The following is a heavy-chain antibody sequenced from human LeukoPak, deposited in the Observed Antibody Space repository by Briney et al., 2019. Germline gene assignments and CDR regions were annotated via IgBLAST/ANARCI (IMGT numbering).Heavy chain of an antibody. CDR3: ALSNSSGYLFDY. Sequence: PSETLSLTCTVSGGSISSGGYYWSWIRQHPGKGLEWIGYIYYSGSTYYNPSLKSRVTISVDTSKNQFSLKLSSVTAADTAVYYCALSNSSGYLFDYWGQGTLVTVSS. CDR2: IYYSGST. V-gene: IGHV4-31*03. CDR1: GGSISSGGYY. J-gene: IGHJ4*02. D-gene: IGHD3-22*01.